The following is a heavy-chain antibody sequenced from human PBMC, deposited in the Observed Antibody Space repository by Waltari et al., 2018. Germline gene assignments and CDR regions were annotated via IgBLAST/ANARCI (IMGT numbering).Heavy chain of an antibody. CDR3: ARGQTGTTFSY. Sequence: VQLQQWGAGLLKPSETLSLTCAVYGGSFSGYYWSWIRQPPGKGLEWIGEINHSGSTNYNPSLKSRVTISVDTSKNQFSLKLSSVTAADTAVYYCARGQTGTTFSYWGQGTLVTVSS. CDR2: INHSGST. D-gene: IGHD1-7*01. J-gene: IGHJ4*02. CDR1: GGSFSGYY. V-gene: IGHV4-34*01.